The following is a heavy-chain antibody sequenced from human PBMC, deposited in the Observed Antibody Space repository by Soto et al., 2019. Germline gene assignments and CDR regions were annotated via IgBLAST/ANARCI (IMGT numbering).Heavy chain of an antibody. CDR3: AREDRDRETGLVPAAIDGMDV. CDR1: GGTFSRYS. V-gene: IGHV1-69*08. Sequence: QVQLVQSGAEVKKPGSSVKVSCKASGGTFSRYSITWVRQAPGHGLEWIGRIIPIFGIASYAQKFQGRVKLTADESTSTAYMELSSLRADDTAVYSCAREDRDRETGLVPAAIDGMDVWGQGTTVTVSS. D-gene: IGHD2-2*01. J-gene: IGHJ6*02. CDR2: IIPIFGIA.